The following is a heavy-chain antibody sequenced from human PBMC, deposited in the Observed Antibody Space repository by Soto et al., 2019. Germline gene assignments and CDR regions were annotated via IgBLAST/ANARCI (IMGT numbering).Heavy chain of an antibody. CDR2: IYYSGST. V-gene: IGHV4-39*01. CDR1: GGSISSSSYY. J-gene: IGHJ2*01. CDR3: AQYSSSWYYYWYFDL. D-gene: IGHD6-13*01. Sequence: QLQLQESGPGLVKPSETLSLTCTVSGGSISSSSYYWGWIRQPPGKGLEWIGSIYYSGSTYYNPSLKSRVTISVDTSKNQFSLKLSSVTAADTAVYYCAQYSSSWYYYWYFDLWGRGTLVTVSS.